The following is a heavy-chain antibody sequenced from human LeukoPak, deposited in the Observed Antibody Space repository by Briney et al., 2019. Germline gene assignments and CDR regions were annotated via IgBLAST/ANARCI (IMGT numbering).Heavy chain of an antibody. CDR2: IYYSGST. CDR1: GGSISSYY. D-gene: IGHD3-22*01. V-gene: IGHV4-59*01. Sequence: TETLSLTCTVSGGSISSYYWSWIRQPPGKGLEWIGYIYYSGSTNYNPSLKSRVTISVDTSKNQFSLKLSSVTAADTAVYYCARSVGGDSSGYPPSYWGQGTLVTVSS. J-gene: IGHJ4*02. CDR3: ARSVGGDSSGYPPSY.